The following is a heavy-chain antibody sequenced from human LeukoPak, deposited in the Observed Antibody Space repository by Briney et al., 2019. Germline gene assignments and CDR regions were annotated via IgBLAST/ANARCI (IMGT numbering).Heavy chain of an antibody. V-gene: IGHV4-34*01. D-gene: IGHD2-2*01. J-gene: IGHJ5*02. CDR1: GGSFSGYY. Sequence: SETLSLTCAVYGGSFSGYYWSWIRQPPGKGLEWIGEINHSGSTNYNPSLKSRVTISVDTSKNQFPLKLSSVTAADTAVYYCARLPASYQRAPRAARRFDPWGQGTLVTVSS. CDR2: INHSGST. CDR3: ARLPASYQRAPRAARRFDP.